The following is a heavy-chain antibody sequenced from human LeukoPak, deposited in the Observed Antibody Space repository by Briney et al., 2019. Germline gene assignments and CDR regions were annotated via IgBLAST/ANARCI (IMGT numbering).Heavy chain of an antibody. V-gene: IGHV3-9*03. J-gene: IGHJ4*02. Sequence: GGSLRLSCAASGFTFDDYAMHWVRQAPGKGLEWVSGISWNSGSIGYADSVKGRFTISRDNAKNSLYLQMNSLRAEDMALYYCAKDTEGHLTGIDYWGQGTLVTVSS. CDR1: GFTFDDYA. D-gene: IGHD7-27*01. CDR3: AKDTEGHLTGIDY. CDR2: ISWNSGSI.